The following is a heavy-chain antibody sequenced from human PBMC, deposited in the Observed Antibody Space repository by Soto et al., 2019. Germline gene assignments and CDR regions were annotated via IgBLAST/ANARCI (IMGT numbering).Heavy chain of an antibody. Sequence: SETLSLTCAVYGGSFSGYYWSWIRQPPGKGLEWIGEINHSGSTNYNPSLKSRVTISVDTSKNQFSLKLSSVTAADTAVYYCASLDGGYFSGSSYYPALDFWGPGTLVTVSS. V-gene: IGHV4-34*01. CDR3: ASLDGGYFSGSSYYPALDF. CDR1: GGSFSGYY. CDR2: INHSGST. D-gene: IGHD2-15*01. J-gene: IGHJ4*02.